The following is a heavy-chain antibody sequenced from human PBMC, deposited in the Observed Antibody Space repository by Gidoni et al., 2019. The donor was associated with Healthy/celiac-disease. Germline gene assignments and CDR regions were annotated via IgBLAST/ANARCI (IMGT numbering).Heavy chain of an antibody. V-gene: IGHV3-73*02. CDR2: IRSKANSYAT. J-gene: IGHJ6*02. CDR1: GFTFSGSA. CDR3: TRPIFGVENYYYYGMDV. D-gene: IGHD3-3*02. Sequence: EVQLVESGGGLVQPGGSLKLSCAASGFTFSGSAMPWVRQASGKGLEWVGRIRSKANSYATAYAASVKGRFTISRDDSKNTAYLQMNSLKTEDTAVYYCTRPIFGVENYYYYGMDVWGQGTTVTVSS.